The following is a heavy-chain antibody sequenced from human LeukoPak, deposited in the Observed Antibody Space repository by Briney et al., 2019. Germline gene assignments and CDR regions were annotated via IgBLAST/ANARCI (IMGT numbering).Heavy chain of an antibody. V-gene: IGHV3-74*01. J-gene: IGHJ1*01. CDR1: GFTFSSYW. CDR2: IKSDGST. Sequence: GGSLRLSCAASGFTFSSYWMHWVRQAPGKGLVWVSRIKSDGSTNYADSVKGRFTISRDNAKNTVSLQMNSLRAEDTGVYYCARAPSEIGGYYPEYFRHWGQGTLITVSS. CDR3: ARAPSEIGGYYPEYFRH. D-gene: IGHD3-22*01.